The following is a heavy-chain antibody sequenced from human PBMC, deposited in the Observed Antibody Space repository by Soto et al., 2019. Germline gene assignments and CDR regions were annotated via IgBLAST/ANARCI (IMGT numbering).Heavy chain of an antibody. CDR3: ARDSRDIYDYVWGNSNWFDP. CDR1: GFTFSSYG. J-gene: IGHJ5*02. Sequence: GGSLRLSCAASGFTFSSYGMHWVRQAPGKGLEWVAVIWYDGSNKYYADSVKGRFTISRDNSKNTLYLQMNSLRAEDTAVYYCARDSRDIYDYVWGNSNWFDPWGQGTLVTVSS. V-gene: IGHV3-33*01. D-gene: IGHD3-16*01. CDR2: IWYDGSNK.